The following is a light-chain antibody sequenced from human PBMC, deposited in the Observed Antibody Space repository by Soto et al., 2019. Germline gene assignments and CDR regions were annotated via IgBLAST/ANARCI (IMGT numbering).Light chain of an antibody. Sequence: QSALTQPASVSGSPGQSITISCTGTSSDVGAYNYVSWYQQHPGKAPKLMIYEVSNRPLGVSNRFSGSKSGNTASLTISGLQAEDEADYYCSSYTSSGTWVFGGGTKLTVL. CDR3: SSYTSSGTWV. J-gene: IGLJ3*02. CDR2: EVS. V-gene: IGLV2-14*01. CDR1: SSDVGAYNY.